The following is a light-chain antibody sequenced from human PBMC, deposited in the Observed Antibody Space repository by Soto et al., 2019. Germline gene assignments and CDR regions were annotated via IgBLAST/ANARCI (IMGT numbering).Light chain of an antibody. Sequence: DIQMTQSPSTLSASVGDRVTITCRASQSISSWLAWYKQKPGKAPKLLIYDASSLENGVPSRFSGSESGTEFSLTISSLQPDDFATYYCQQYNSYSPWTVGQGTKVDIK. CDR2: DAS. J-gene: IGKJ1*01. V-gene: IGKV1-5*01. CDR3: QQYNSYSPWT. CDR1: QSISSW.